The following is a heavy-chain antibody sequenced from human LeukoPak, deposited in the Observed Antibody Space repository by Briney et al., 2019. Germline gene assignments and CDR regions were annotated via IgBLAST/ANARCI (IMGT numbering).Heavy chain of an antibody. CDR3: ASSQLLYYYYGMDV. CDR2: IYYSGST. CDR1: GGPISSHY. D-gene: IGHD2-2*01. Sequence: SETLSLTCTVSGGPISSHYWSWIRQPPGKGLEWIGYIYYSGSTNYNPSLKSRVTISVDTSKNQFSLKLSSVTAADTAVYYCASSQLLYYYYGMDVWGQGTTVTVSS. J-gene: IGHJ6*02. V-gene: IGHV4-59*08.